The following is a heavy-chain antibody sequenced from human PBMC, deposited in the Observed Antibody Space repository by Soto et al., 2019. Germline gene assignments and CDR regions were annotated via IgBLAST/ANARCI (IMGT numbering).Heavy chain of an antibody. Sequence: SETLSLTCTVSGGSISSYYWSWIRQPPGKGLEWIGYIYYSGSTNYNPSLKSRVTISVDTSKNQFSLKLSSVTAADTAVYYCARHYGDYGGQEYYYYYYMDVWGKGTTVTVSS. CDR3: ARHYGDYGGQEYYYYYYMDV. CDR1: GGSISSYY. CDR2: IYYSGST. D-gene: IGHD4-17*01. J-gene: IGHJ6*03. V-gene: IGHV4-59*08.